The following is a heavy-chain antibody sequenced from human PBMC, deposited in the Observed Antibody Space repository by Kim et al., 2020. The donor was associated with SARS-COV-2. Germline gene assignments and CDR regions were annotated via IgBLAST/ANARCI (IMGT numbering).Heavy chain of an antibody. Sequence: GGSLRLSCAASGFTFSSYWMSWVRQAPGKGLEWVANIKQDGSEKYYVDSVKGRFTISRDNAKNSLYLQMNSLRAEDTAVYYCARVRAIVVVTAFDYWGQGTLVTVSS. CDR1: GFTFSSYW. J-gene: IGHJ4*02. CDR3: ARVRAIVVVTAFDY. V-gene: IGHV3-7*03. CDR2: IKQDGSEK. D-gene: IGHD2-21*02.